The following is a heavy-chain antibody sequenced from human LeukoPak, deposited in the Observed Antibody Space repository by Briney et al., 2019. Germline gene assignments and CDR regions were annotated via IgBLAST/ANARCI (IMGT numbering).Heavy chain of an antibody. D-gene: IGHD6-19*01. V-gene: IGHV3-23*01. Sequence: GGSLRLSCAASGFTFSSYSMNWVRQAPGKGLEWVSAISGSGGSTYYADSVKGRFTISRDNSKNTLYLQMNSLRTEDTAVYYCASRIAVAGTFSLWYYFDYWGQGTLDTVSS. J-gene: IGHJ4*02. CDR1: GFTFSSYS. CDR2: ISGSGGST. CDR3: ASRIAVAGTFSLWYYFDY.